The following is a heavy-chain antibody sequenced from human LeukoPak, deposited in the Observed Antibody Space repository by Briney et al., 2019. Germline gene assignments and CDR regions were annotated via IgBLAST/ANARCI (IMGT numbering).Heavy chain of an antibody. CDR2: IDERGTNA. CDR3: ARDPDYGDPD. CDR1: GFTFSNHW. V-gene: IGHV3-74*03. J-gene: IGHJ4*02. D-gene: IGHD4-17*01. Sequence: GGSLRLSCAASGFTFSNHWMHWVRQAPGKGLVWVSRIDERGTNAMYADSVKGRFSISKDNAKNTVNLQMNSLRPEDTAVYYCARDPDYGDPDWGQGTLVTVSS.